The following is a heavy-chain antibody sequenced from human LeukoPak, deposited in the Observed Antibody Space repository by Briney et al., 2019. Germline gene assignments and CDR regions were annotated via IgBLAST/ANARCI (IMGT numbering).Heavy chain of an antibody. CDR3: AKGVGSYGSFGAFDI. J-gene: IGHJ3*02. Sequence: AGGSLRLSCAASGFTFSSYSMSWVRQAPGKGLEWVSAISGSGGSTYYADSVKGRFTISRDNSKNTLYLQMNSLRAEDTAVYYCAKGVGSYGSFGAFDIWGQGTMVTVSS. D-gene: IGHD1-26*01. CDR1: GFTFSSYS. V-gene: IGHV3-23*01. CDR2: ISGSGGST.